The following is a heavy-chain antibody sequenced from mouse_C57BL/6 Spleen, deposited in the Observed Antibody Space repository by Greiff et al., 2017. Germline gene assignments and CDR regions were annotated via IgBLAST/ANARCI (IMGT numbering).Heavy chain of an antibody. CDR2: LSSGSSTN. CDR1: GFTFSDYG. V-gene: IGHV5-17*01. CDR3: ARYGYYAMDY. J-gene: IGHJ4*01. D-gene: IGHD1-1*02. Sequence: EVKVVESGGGLVKPGGSLKLSCAASGFTFSDYGMHWVRQAPEKGLEWVAYLSSGSSTNYYADTVKGRFTISRDNAKNNLFLHMTSLRSEDTAMYYCARYGYYAMDYWGQGTSVTVSS.